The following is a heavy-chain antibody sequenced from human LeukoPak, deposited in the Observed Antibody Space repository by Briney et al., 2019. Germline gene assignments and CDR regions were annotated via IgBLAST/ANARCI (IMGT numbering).Heavy chain of an antibody. CDR3: ARDNSVGDIAWWFDP. D-gene: IGHD3-10*01. J-gene: IGHJ5*02. V-gene: IGHV1-46*01. CDR2: INPTGTGT. CDR1: GYTFINNW. Sequence: ASVKVSCKASGYTFINNWMHWVRQAPGQGLEWIGLINPTGTGTLYAQKSQGRVTMTRDMSTSTDCMELSSLRSEDTAVYYCARDNSVGDIAWWFDPWGQGTLVTVSS.